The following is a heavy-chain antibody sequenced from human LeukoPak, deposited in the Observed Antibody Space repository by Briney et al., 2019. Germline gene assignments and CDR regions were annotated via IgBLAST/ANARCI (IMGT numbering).Heavy chain of an antibody. CDR2: VYSGGLT. D-gene: IGHD6-19*01. Sequence: PGGSLRLSCAASGLTVSENYMSWVRQAPGKGLEWVSTVYSGGLTYYADPVKGRFTISRDNSKNTLYLQMSSLRAEDTAVYYCVRDRWPGLGDFWGQGTTVTVSS. V-gene: IGHV3-66*01. J-gene: IGHJ6*02. CDR3: VRDRWPGLGDF. CDR1: GLTVSENY.